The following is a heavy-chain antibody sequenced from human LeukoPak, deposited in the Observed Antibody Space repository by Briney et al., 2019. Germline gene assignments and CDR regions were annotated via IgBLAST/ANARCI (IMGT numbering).Heavy chain of an antibody. Sequence: GGSLRLSCAASGFTFSSHGMQWVRQAPGKGLEWVALIWYDGSKADYVDSVMGRFTISRDSSKNTLYLQMDNLRVEDTAVYFCAKDLSYGSLWFDPWGQGTLVTVSS. CDR3: AKDLSYGSLWFDP. CDR2: IWYDGSKA. V-gene: IGHV3-33*06. J-gene: IGHJ5*02. D-gene: IGHD3-10*01. CDR1: GFTFSSHG.